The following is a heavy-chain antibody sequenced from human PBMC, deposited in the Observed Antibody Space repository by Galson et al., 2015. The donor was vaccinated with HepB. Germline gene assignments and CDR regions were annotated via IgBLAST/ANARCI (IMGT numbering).Heavy chain of an antibody. Sequence: SLRLSCAASGFTVSSNYMSWVRQAPGKGLEWVSVIYSGGSTYYADSVKGRFTISRDNSKNTLYLQMNSLRAEDTAVYYCARERGLSSSSHPYYYSMDVWGQGTTVTVSS. V-gene: IGHV3-53*01. CDR3: ARERGLSSSSHPYYYSMDV. D-gene: IGHD6-6*01. J-gene: IGHJ6*02. CDR1: GFTVSSNY. CDR2: IYSGGST.